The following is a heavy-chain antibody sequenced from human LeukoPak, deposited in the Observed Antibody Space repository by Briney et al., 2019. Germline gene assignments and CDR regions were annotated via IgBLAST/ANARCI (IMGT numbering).Heavy chain of an antibody. Sequence: GGSLRLSCAASGFTFSSYGMHWVRQAPGKGLEWVAFIRYDGSNKYYADSVKGRFTISRDNSKNTLYLQMNSLRAEDTAVYYCAKHGSSSHYFDYWGQGTLVTVSS. CDR2: IRYDGSNK. CDR1: GFTFSSYG. CDR3: AKHGSSSHYFDY. V-gene: IGHV3-30*02. J-gene: IGHJ4*02. D-gene: IGHD2-2*01.